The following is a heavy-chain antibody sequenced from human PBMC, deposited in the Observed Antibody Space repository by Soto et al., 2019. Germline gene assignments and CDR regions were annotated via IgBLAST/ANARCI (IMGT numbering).Heavy chain of an antibody. Sequence: GGSLRLSCVASGFTFSSYWMHWVRQAPGKGLVWVSRINSDGSSTSYADSVKGRFTISRDNAKNTLYLQMNSLRAEDTAVYYCARAVTTGDFDYWGQGTLVTVSS. J-gene: IGHJ4*02. V-gene: IGHV3-74*01. CDR1: GFTFSSYW. CDR2: INSDGSST. D-gene: IGHD4-17*01. CDR3: ARAVTTGDFDY.